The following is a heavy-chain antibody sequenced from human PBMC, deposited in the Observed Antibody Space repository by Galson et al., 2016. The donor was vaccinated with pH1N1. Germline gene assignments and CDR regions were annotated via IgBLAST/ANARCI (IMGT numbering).Heavy chain of an antibody. CDR2: INPSGTTI. D-gene: IGHD2-15*01. CDR1: GFTLSSDW. V-gene: IGHV3-74*01. Sequence: SLRLSCAASGFTLSSDWMHWIRQTPGKGLVWVSRINPSGTTINYADSVKGRFTISRDSAKNTLYLQMNSLRAEDTAVYYCVRGCFGPQDSWGQGTLVTVSS. CDR3: VRGCFGPQDS. J-gene: IGHJ5*02.